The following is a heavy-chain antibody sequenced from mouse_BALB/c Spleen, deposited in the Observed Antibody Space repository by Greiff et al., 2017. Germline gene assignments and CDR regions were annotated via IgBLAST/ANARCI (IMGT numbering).Heavy chain of an antibody. V-gene: IGHV5-12-1*01. CDR2: ISSGGGST. Sequence: EVQVVESGGGLVKPGGSLKLSCAASGFAFSSYDMSWVRQTPEKRLEWVAYISSGGGSTYYPDTVKGRFTISRDNAKNTLYLQMSSLKSEDTAMYYCARHEGGPGYFDVWGAGTTVTVSS. J-gene: IGHJ1*01. CDR1: GFAFSSYD. CDR3: ARHEGGPGYFDV.